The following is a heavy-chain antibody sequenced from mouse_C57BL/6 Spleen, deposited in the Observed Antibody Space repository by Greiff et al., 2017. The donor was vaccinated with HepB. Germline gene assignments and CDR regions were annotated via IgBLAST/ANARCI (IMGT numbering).Heavy chain of an antibody. CDR3: ARKYGSSYDWYFDV. J-gene: IGHJ1*03. D-gene: IGHD1-1*01. CDR1: GYTFTSYW. V-gene: IGHV1-55*01. CDR2: IYPGSGST. Sequence: QVQLQQPGAELVKPGASVKMSCKASGYTFTSYWITWVKQRPGQGLEWIGDIYPGSGSTNYNEKFKSKATLTVDTSSSTAYMPLSSLTSEDSAVFYCARKYGSSYDWYFDVWGTGTTVTVSS.